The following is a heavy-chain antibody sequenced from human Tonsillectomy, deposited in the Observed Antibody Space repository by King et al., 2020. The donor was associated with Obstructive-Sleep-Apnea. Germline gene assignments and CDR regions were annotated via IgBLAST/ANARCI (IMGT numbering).Heavy chain of an antibody. CDR1: GGSISSGGYY. CDR3: ARGRDCSSTSCYDYYYYGMDV. D-gene: IGHD2-2*01. V-gene: IGHV4-31*03. J-gene: IGHJ6*02. Sequence: QVQLQESGPGLVKPSQTLSLTCTVSGGSISSGGYYWSWIRQHPGKGLGWIGYIYYSGSTYYNPSLKSRVTISVDTSKNQFSLKLSSVTAADTAVYYCARGRDCSSTSCYDYYYYGMDVWGQGTTVTVSS. CDR2: IYYSGST.